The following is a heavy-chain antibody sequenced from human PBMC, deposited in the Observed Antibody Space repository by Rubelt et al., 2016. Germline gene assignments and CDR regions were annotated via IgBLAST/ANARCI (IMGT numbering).Heavy chain of an antibody. Sequence: QLQLQESGPGLVKPSETLSLTCTVSGGSISSISYYWGWIRQPPGKGLEWIGSIDYSVSIYYHPSLQGGVTMCLDTPKSQFSLKLSSVTAAETAVYYCARSGSYYYYFDYWGQGTLVTVSS. CDR2: IDYSVSI. CDR1: GGSISSISYY. J-gene: IGHJ4*02. D-gene: IGHD1-26*01. V-gene: IGHV4-39*01. CDR3: ARSGSYYYYFDY.